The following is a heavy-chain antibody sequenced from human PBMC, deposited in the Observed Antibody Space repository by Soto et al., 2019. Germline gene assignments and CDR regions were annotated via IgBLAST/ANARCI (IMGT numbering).Heavy chain of an antibody. Sequence: PSQTLSLTCAISGDSVSSNSAAWNWIRQSPSRGLEWLGRTYYRSKWYNDYAVSVKSRITINPDTSKNQFSLQLNSVTPEDTAVYYCARARYDFWSGYSYENHYYYYYGMDVWGQGTTVTVSS. J-gene: IGHJ6*02. D-gene: IGHD3-3*01. V-gene: IGHV6-1*01. CDR3: ARARYDFWSGYSYENHYYYYYGMDV. CDR1: GDSVSSNSAA. CDR2: TYYRSKWYN.